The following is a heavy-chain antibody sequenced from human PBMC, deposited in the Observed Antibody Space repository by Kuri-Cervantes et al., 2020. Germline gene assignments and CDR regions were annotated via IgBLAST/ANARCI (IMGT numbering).Heavy chain of an antibody. Sequence: SETLSLTCTVSGGSISSSSYYWGWIRQPPGKGLEWIGYIYYSGSTNYNPSLKSRVTISVDTSKNQFSLKLSSVTAADTAVYYCARISSSWYLYYGMDVWGQGTTVTVSS. CDR3: ARISSSWYLYYGMDV. CDR1: GGSISSSSYY. V-gene: IGHV4-61*05. CDR2: IYYSGST. J-gene: IGHJ6*02. D-gene: IGHD6-13*01.